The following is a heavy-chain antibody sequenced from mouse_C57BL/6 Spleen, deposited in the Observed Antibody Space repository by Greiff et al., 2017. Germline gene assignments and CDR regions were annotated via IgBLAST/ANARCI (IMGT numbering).Heavy chain of an antibody. J-gene: IGHJ3*01. Sequence: EVHLVESGGGLVKPGGSLKLSCAASGFTFSSYAMSWVRQTPEKRLEWVATISDGGSYTSYPDNVKGRFTISRDNAKNNLYLQMSHLKSEDTAMYYCARADYYEFAYWGQGTLVTVSA. CDR3: ARADYYEFAY. D-gene: IGHD1-1*01. CDR2: ISDGGSYT. V-gene: IGHV5-4*01. CDR1: GFTFSSYA.